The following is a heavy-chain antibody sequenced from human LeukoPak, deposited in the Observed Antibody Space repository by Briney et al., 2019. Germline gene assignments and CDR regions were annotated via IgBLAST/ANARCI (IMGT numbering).Heavy chain of an antibody. V-gene: IGHV3-23*01. Sequence: GGSLRLSCTGSRVPLNMFAMNSGRQAPGQGLEWVSGLSRGGETRKYTDSVKGRFTVSRDASKNMVFLQMNDLRPEDAAVYSCGRGKRIPHCSEGVCMEGYYFDYWGQGSLVTVSS. CDR2: LSRGGETR. CDR1: RVPLNMFA. D-gene: IGHD2-8*01. CDR3: GRGKRIPHCSEGVCMEGYYFDY. J-gene: IGHJ4*02.